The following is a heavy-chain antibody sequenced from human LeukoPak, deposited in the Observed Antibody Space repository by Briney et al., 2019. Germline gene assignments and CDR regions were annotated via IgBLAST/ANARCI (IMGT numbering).Heavy chain of an antibody. CDR2: INPNSGGT. Sequence: ASVKVSCKASGYTFTGYYMHWVRQAPGQGLEWMGWINPNSGGTNYAQKFQGRVTMTRDTSISTAYMELSRLRSDDTAVCYCAKEKYSSGEYYYYYYYMDVWGKGTTVTISS. J-gene: IGHJ6*03. V-gene: IGHV1-2*02. D-gene: IGHD6-19*01. CDR1: GYTFTGYY. CDR3: AKEKYSSGEYYYYYYYMDV.